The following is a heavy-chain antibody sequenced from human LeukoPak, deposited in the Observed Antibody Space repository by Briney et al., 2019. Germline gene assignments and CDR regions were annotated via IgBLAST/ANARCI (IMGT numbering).Heavy chain of an antibody. J-gene: IGHJ6*03. D-gene: IGHD2-2*02. CDR3: ARRDIVVVPAAIDYYYYYMDV. CDR1: GFNFNIYA. Sequence: GGSLRLSCAASGFNFNIYAMSWVRQAPGKGLEWVSSISSNSVYTYYGDSVKGRFTVSRDNSKNTLYLQMNSLRAEDTAVYYCARRDIVVVPAAIDYYYYYMDVWGKGTTVTVSS. CDR2: ISSNSVYT. V-gene: IGHV3-23*01.